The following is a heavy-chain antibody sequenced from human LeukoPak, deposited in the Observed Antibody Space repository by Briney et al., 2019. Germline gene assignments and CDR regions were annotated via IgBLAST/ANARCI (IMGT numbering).Heavy chain of an antibody. CDR2: IYYSGST. V-gene: IGHV4-59*04. D-gene: IGHD3-16*02. CDR3: ARLGLSRGSYYFDY. J-gene: IGHJ4*02. CDR1: GGSISSYY. Sequence: SETLSLTCTVSGGSISSYYWSWIRQPPGKGLEWIGYIYYSGSTYYNPSLKSRVTISVDTSKNQFSLKLSSVTAADTAVYYCARLGLSRGSYYFDYWGQGTLVTVSS.